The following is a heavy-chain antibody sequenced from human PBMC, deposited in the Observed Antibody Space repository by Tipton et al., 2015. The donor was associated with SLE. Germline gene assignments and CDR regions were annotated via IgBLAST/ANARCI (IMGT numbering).Heavy chain of an antibody. J-gene: IGHJ4*02. CDR1: GGTFSSYT. V-gene: IGHV1-69*02. Sequence: QVQLVPSGAEVKKPGSSVKVSCKASGGTFSSYTISWVRQAPGQGLEWMGRIIPILGIANYAQKFQGRVTITADKSTSTAYMELSSLRSEDTAVYYCARGGYYDSSGYCYTRYYYDYWGQGTLVTVSS. CDR3: ARGGYYDSSGYCYTRYYYDY. CDR2: IIPILGIA. D-gene: IGHD3-22*01.